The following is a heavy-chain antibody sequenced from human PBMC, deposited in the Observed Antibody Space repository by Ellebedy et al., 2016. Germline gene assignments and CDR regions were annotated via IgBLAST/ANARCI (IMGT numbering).Heavy chain of an antibody. CDR1: GFTFSNFG. Sequence: GESLKISXAASGFTFSNFGMHWVRQAPGKGLHWVAIISYDGSNEHYADSVKGRFTISRDNSKNTLYLQMNSLRLEDTAVYYCAKETLGYSGIFDYWGQGTLVITVSS. CDR3: AKETLGYSGIFDY. D-gene: IGHD5-12*01. CDR2: ISYDGSNE. V-gene: IGHV3-30*18. J-gene: IGHJ4*02.